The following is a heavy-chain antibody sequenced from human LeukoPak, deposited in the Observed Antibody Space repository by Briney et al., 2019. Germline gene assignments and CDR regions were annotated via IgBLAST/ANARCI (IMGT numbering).Heavy chain of an antibody. V-gene: IGHV4-31*03. D-gene: IGHD3-22*01. CDR2: IYYDGNT. CDR3: ARDVGGYYYGNFEY. CDR1: GGSVSGGGSY. Sequence: SETLSLTCTVSGGSVSGGGSYWSWIRQLPGRGLEWIGYIYYDGNTYYNPSLRSRLTISIDTSENQFSLKLSSVTAADTAVYYCARDVGGYYYGNFEYWGQGILVTVSS. J-gene: IGHJ4*02.